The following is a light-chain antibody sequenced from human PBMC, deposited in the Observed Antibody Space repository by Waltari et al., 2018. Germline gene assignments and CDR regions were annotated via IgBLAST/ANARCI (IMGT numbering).Light chain of an antibody. CDR2: TAY. CDR3: QQRSSWPLT. Sequence: EIVLIQSPATLSLSPGERATLSCRASQSIGDSLGWYQQKPGQAPRLLIYTAYTRATGIPARFSGSGSGTDFTLTISSLEPEDFAVYYCQQRSSWPLTFGGGTKIEI. CDR1: QSIGDS. V-gene: IGKV3-11*01. J-gene: IGKJ4*01.